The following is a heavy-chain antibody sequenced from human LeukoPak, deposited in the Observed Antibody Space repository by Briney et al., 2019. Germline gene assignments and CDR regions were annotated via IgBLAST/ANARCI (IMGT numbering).Heavy chain of an antibody. CDR3: ARIRDGYNDAYDL. Sequence: ASVKVSCKTSGYTFTNFYIHWVRQAPGQGLEWMGMINPSGGSTNYAQKFQGRVTMTTDMSTNTVYMELSSLRSEDTAIYYCARIRDGYNDAYDLWGQGTVVTVPS. CDR1: GYTFTNFY. D-gene: IGHD5-24*01. J-gene: IGHJ3*01. CDR2: INPSGGST. V-gene: IGHV1-46*01.